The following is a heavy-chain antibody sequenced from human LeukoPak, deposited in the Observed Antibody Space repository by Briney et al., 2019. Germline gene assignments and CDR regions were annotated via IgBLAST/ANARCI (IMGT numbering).Heavy chain of an antibody. D-gene: IGHD3-16*01. V-gene: IGHV3-74*01. CDR3: TRWGPLDF. CDR1: GFTFSSHW. Sequence: GGSERLSCAASGFTFSSHWMHWVRQAPGKGLVWVSRINCDGSFTIYGDSVKGRFTVSRDNAKNTLYLQMNSLNAEDTAVYYCTRWGPLDFWGHGTLVTVSS. CDR2: INCDGSFT. J-gene: IGHJ4*01.